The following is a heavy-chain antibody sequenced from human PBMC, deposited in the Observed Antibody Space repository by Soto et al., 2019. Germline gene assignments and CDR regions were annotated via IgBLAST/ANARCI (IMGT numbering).Heavy chain of an antibody. J-gene: IGHJ4*02. CDR1: GFTFSSYE. Sequence: PGGSLRLSCAASGFTFSSYEMNWVRQAPGKGLEWVSYISSSGSSIFYADSVKGRFTISRDNAKNSLYLQMNSLRAEDTAVYYCAKYGQLVEVDYWGQGTLVTVSS. D-gene: IGHD6-6*01. V-gene: IGHV3-48*03. CDR2: ISSSGSSI. CDR3: AKYGQLVEVDY.